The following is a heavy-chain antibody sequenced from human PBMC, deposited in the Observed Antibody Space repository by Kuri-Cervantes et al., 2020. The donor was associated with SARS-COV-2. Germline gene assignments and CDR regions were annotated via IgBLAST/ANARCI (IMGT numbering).Heavy chain of an antibody. CDR2: IRYDGSNK. V-gene: IGHV3-30*02. CDR3: AKDAGIAAAGTRYYYYYYMDV. CDR1: GFTFSSYG. J-gene: IGHJ6*03. Sequence: VGSLRRSCAASGFTFSSYGMHWVRQAPGKGLEWVAFIRYDGSNKYYADSVKGRFTISRDNSKNTLYPQMNSLRAEDTAVYYCAKDAGIAAAGTRYYYYYYMDVWGKGTTVTVSS. D-gene: IGHD6-13*01.